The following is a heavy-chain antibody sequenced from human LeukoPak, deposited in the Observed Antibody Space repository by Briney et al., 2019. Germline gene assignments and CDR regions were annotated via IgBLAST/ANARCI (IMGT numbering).Heavy chain of an antibody. Sequence: SETLSLTCAVSDNSISSGYYWGWIRQPPGKGLEWIGSIYHTGSTYYNPSLKSRVTISVHTSKNQFSLKLSSVTAADTAVYYCASKPPSRVPRLFVRDYWGQGTLVTVSS. CDR2: IYHTGST. CDR1: DNSISSGYY. D-gene: IGHD3-10*02. J-gene: IGHJ4*02. CDR3: ASKPPSRVPRLFVRDY. V-gene: IGHV4-38-2*01.